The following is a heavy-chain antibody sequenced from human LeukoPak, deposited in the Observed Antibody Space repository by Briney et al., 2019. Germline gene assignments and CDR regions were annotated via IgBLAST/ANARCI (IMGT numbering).Heavy chain of an antibody. CDR3: ARDLHGASGQDAIDI. V-gene: IGHV3-21*01. D-gene: IGHD3-10*01. CDR2: ISSRSSYI. CDR1: GFIFSSYS. Sequence: GGSLRLSRAASGFIFSSYSMNWVRLAPGKGLEWVSSISSRSSYIYYADSLKGRFTISRDNAKNSLYLQMNSLRAEDTAVYYCARDLHGASGQDAIDIWGQGTMVTVSS. J-gene: IGHJ3*02.